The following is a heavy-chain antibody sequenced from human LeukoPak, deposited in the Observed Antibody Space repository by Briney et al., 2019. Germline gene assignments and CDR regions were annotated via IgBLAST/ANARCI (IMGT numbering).Heavy chain of an antibody. J-gene: IGHJ4*02. D-gene: IGHD2-15*01. CDR1: GFTFDDYA. CDR2: ISWNSGSI. Sequence: PGRSLRLSCAASGFTFDDYAMHWVRQAPGKGLEWVPGISWNSGSIGYADSVKGRFTISRDNAKNSLYLQMNSLRAEDTALYYCARSNPYCSGGSCYSGYYFDYWGQGTLVTVSS. V-gene: IGHV3-9*01. CDR3: ARSNPYCSGGSCYSGYYFDY.